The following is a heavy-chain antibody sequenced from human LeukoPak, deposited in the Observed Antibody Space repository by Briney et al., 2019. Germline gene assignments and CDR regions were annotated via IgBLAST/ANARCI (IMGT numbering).Heavy chain of an antibody. J-gene: IGHJ4*02. CDR2: INSDGSST. CDR1: GFTFSSYW. V-gene: IGHV3-74*01. CDR3: AREQLVQYYFDY. D-gene: IGHD6-13*01. Sequence: GGSLRLSCAASGFTFSSYWMHWVRHAPGKGLVWVSRINSDGSSTSYADSVKGRFTISRDNAKNSLYLQMNSLRAEDTAVYYCAREQLVQYYFDYWGQGTLVTVSS.